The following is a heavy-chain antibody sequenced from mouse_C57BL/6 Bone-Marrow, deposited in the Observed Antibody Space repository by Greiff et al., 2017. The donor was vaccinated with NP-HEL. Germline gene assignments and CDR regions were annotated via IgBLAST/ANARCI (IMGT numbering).Heavy chain of an antibody. D-gene: IGHD2-1*01. CDR1: GYTFTDYE. CDR3: TRKELIYYGKWVLAY. Sequence: QVQLKESGAELVRPGASVTLSCKASGYTFTDYEMHWVKQTPVHGLEWIGAIDPETGGTAYNQKFKGKAILTADKSSSTAYIELRSLTSEDSAVYYCTRKELIYYGKWVLAYWGQGTLVTVSA. J-gene: IGHJ3*01. CDR2: IDPETGGT. V-gene: IGHV1-15*01.